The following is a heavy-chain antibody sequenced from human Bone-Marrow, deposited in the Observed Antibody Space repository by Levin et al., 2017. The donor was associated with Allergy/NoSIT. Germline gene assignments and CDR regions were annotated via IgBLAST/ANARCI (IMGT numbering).Heavy chain of an antibody. V-gene: IGHV3-23*01. CDR2: ISGTGDNT. J-gene: IGHJ4*02. CDR3: AKDRYKDILSGSEAADYFDY. D-gene: IGHD3-9*01. CDR1: GFTFNNYA. Sequence: GESLKISCAASGFTFNNYAMTWVRQAPGKGLEWVSTISGTGDNTYNADSVKGRFTVSRDNSKNKLFLEMNSLSAEDAATYYCAKDRYKDILSGSEAADYFDYWGPGTLVTVSS.